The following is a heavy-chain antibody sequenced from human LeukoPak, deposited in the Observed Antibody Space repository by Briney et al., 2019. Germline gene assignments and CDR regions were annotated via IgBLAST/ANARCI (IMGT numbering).Heavy chain of an antibody. D-gene: IGHD3-16*01. Sequence: SETLSLTCTVYGGSISGFYWSWIRQPPGKGLECIGYIYSSGITNYNPSLKSRVTMSVDTSKNQFSLKLSSVTAADTAVYYCARLGAGADDSERSPYRWFDAWGQGTLVTVSS. V-gene: IGHV4-4*09. CDR3: ARLGAGADDSERSPYRWFDA. CDR1: GGSISGFY. J-gene: IGHJ5*02. CDR2: IYSSGIT.